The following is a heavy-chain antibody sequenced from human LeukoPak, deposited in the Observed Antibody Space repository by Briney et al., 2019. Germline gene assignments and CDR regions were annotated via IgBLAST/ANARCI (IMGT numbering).Heavy chain of an antibody. CDR3: ARLGWYCTGPRCEMNTYYGMDV. J-gene: IGHJ6*02. D-gene: IGHD2-8*02. CDR2: MNPNSGNT. Sequence: GASVKVSCKASGYTFTSYGISWVRQATGQGLEWMGWMNPNSGNTGYAQKFQGRVTMTRNTSISTAYMELSSPRSEDTAVYYCARLGWYCTGPRCEMNTYYGMDVWGQGTTVTVSS. V-gene: IGHV1-8*02. CDR1: GYTFTSYG.